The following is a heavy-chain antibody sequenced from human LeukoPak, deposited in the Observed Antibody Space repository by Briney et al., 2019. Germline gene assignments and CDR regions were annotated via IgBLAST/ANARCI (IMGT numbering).Heavy chain of an antibody. D-gene: IGHD3-10*01. CDR1: GGSISSSSYY. Sequence: SETLSLTCTVSGGSISSSSYYWGWIRQPPGKGLEWIGSIYYSGSTYYNPSLKSRVTISVDTSKNQFSLKLSSVTAADTAVYYCARLRRGSGSYSDYWGQGTLVTVSS. J-gene: IGHJ4*02. CDR3: ARLRRGSGSYSDY. V-gene: IGHV4-39*01. CDR2: IYYSGST.